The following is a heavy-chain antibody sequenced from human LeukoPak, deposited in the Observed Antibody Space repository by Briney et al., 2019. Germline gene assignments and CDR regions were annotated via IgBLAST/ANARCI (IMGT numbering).Heavy chain of an antibody. CDR2: ITSSGTNI. V-gene: IGHV3-21*01. Sequence: PGGSLRLSCAASGFAFSTFTMNWVRQAPGKGLEWVSSITSSGTNIYYTDSLKGRFTISRDNAKNSLHLQLNSLRAEDTAVYYCARDLDYFDYWGKGTLVTVSS. J-gene: IGHJ4*02. CDR1: GFAFSTFT. CDR3: ARDLDYFDY.